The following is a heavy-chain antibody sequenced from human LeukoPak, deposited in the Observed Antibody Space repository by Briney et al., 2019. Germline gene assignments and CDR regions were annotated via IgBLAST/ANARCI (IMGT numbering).Heavy chain of an antibody. Sequence: ASVKVSCKVSGYTLTELSMHWVRQAPGKGLEWMGGFDPEDGETIYAQKFQGRATMTEDTSTDTAYMELSSLRSEDTGVYYCATLDGGYYDSSGYFYYFDYWGQGTLVTVSS. CDR2: FDPEDGET. V-gene: IGHV1-24*01. J-gene: IGHJ4*02. CDR3: ATLDGGYYDSSGYFYYFDY. CDR1: GYTLTELS. D-gene: IGHD3-22*01.